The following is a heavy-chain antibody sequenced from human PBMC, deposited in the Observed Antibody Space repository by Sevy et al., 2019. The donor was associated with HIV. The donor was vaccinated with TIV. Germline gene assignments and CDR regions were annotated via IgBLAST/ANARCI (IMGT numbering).Heavy chain of an antibody. V-gene: IGHV1-2*06. CDR2: INPNSGDT. D-gene: IGHD3-16*01. Sequence: ASVKVSCKASGYTFSDNFLHWVRQAPGQGLEWVGRINPNSGDTHFGQNFQGRVSMTRDTSISTAYMELGRLTSDDTAVYYCARRGGSCEGVICPSFDSWGQGTLVTVSS. CDR3: ARRGGSCEGVICPSFDS. J-gene: IGHJ4*02. CDR1: GYTFSDNF.